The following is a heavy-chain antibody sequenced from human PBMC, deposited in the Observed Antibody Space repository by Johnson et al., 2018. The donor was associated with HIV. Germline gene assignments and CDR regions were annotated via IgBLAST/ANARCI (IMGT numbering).Heavy chain of an antibody. D-gene: IGHD2-15*01. CDR3: ARDLRVVVAAPIGAATSHVFDI. CDR2: LNWNGGNT. V-gene: IGHV3-20*04. Sequence: VQLVESGGGVVRPGGSLRLSCAASRFTFDDYGMSWVRQAPGKGLEWVSGLNWNGGNTDYADSVKGRFTISRDNAKNSLYLQMNSLRAEDTALYYCARDLRVVVAAPIGAATSHVFDIWGQGTMVTVSS. CDR1: RFTFDDYG. J-gene: IGHJ3*02.